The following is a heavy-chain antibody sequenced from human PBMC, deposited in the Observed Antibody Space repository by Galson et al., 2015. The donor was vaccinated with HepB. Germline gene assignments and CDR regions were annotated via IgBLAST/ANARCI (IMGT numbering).Heavy chain of an antibody. V-gene: IGHV3-53*04. D-gene: IGHD2-21*02. J-gene: IGHJ6*02. CDR1: GFSVSSNY. CDR2: IYSGGST. CDR3: TRERVEWFGYGGDSYPGYYYYAMDV. Sequence: SLRLSCAASGFSVSSNYMSWVRQAPGKGLEWVPVIYSGGSTYYADSVKGRFTISRHDPKNTLYLQMNSLRAEDTALYYCTRERVEWFGYGGDSYPGYYYYAMDVWGQGTTVTVSS.